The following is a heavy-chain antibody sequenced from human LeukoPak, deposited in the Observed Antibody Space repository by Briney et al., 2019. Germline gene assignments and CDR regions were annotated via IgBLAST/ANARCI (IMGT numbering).Heavy chain of an antibody. CDR2: NYYSGST. CDR1: GGSISTYY. J-gene: IGHJ4*02. D-gene: IGHD2-21*01. V-gene: IGHV4-59*08. Sequence: SETLSLTFTVSGGSISTYYWSWIRLPPGKGLEWIGYNYYSGSTNYNPSLKSRVTISVDTSKNQFSLKLSSVTAADTAVYYCARVGGGEPNWGQGTLVTVSS. CDR3: ARVGGGEPN.